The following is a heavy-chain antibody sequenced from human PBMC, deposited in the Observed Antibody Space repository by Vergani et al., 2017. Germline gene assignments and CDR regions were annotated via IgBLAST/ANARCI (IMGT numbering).Heavy chain of an antibody. Sequence: EVQLVESGGGLVQPGGSLRLSCAASGFTVSSYYMSWVRQAPGKGLEWVSVIYSGGSTYYADSVKGRFTISRDNSKNTLYLQMNSLRAEDTAVYYCARDDSSGYYSAFDYWGQGTLVTVSS. J-gene: IGHJ4*02. CDR3: ARDDSSGYYSAFDY. CDR2: IYSGGST. D-gene: IGHD3-22*01. CDR1: GFTVSSYY. V-gene: IGHV3-66*02.